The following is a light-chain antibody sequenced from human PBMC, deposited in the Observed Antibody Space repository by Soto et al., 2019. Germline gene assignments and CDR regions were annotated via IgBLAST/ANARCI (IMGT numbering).Light chain of an antibody. Sequence: DIVMTQSPEYLAVSLGERATINCRSSQSILYSSNNKNLIAWYQQKPGQPPKLLIYWASTRQSGVPDRFSGSGAGRDFTLTISSLQAEDVAVYYCQQYYSPPRYTFGQGTRLGIK. V-gene: IGKV4-1*01. CDR2: WAS. J-gene: IGKJ2*01. CDR3: QQYYSPPRYT. CDR1: QSILYSSNNKNL.